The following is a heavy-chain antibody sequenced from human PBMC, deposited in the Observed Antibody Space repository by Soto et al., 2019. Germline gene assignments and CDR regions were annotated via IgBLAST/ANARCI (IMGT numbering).Heavy chain of an antibody. D-gene: IGHD2-15*01. CDR3: AKDFGDIVVVVLAPYGMDV. Sequence: GGSLRLSCAASGFTFTNYAMNWVRQAPGKGLEWVSVISGSGESTYYADSVKGRFTVSRDNSKNTLYLQMNSLRAEDTAVYFCAKDFGDIVVVVLAPYGMDVWGLGTTVTVSS. V-gene: IGHV3-23*01. CDR1: GFTFTNYA. CDR2: ISGSGEST. J-gene: IGHJ6*02.